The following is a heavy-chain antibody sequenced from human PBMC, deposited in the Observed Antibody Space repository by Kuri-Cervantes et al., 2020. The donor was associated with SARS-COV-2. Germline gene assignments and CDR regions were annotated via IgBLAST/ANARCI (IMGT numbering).Heavy chain of an antibody. D-gene: IGHD1-1*01. Sequence: GRPLRPPCAASGFTFSGHWIHWFRQAPGKGRVWVSRINPDGSYTNNADSVKGRFTLSRDNAKNMLFLQMNSLRAEDTAVYYCVRDGDHWNFDYWGQGTLVTVSS. CDR1: GFTFSGHW. CDR2: INPDGSYT. CDR3: VRDGDHWNFDY. V-gene: IGHV3-74*01. J-gene: IGHJ4*02.